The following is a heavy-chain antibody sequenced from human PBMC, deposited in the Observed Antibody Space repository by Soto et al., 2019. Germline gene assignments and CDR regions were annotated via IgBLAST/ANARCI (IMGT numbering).Heavy chain of an antibody. D-gene: IGHD3-22*01. CDR1: GFTFSSYW. CDR2: IKQDGSEK. CDR3: ACFCRSLFYYELFYF. J-gene: IGHJ4*02. V-gene: IGHV3-7*05. Sequence: PGGSLRLSCAASGFTFSSYWMSWVRQAPGKGLEWVANIKQDGSEKYYVDSVKGRFTISRDNAKNSLYLQMNSLRAEDTAVYYCACFCRSLFYYELFYFWGRRTLV.